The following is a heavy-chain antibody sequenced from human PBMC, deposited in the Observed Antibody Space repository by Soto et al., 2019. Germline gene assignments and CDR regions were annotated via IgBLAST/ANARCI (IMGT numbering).Heavy chain of an antibody. CDR2: IIPIFGTT. CDR1: GGTFSSYA. J-gene: IGHJ4*02. Sequence: SVKVSCKASGGTFSSYAISWVRQAPGQGLEWMGGIIPIFGTTNYAQKFQGRVTITADKSTSTAYMELRSLRSDDTAVYYCARDNGYDLVDYWGQGTLVTVSS. CDR3: ARDNGYDLVDY. V-gene: IGHV1-69*06. D-gene: IGHD5-12*01.